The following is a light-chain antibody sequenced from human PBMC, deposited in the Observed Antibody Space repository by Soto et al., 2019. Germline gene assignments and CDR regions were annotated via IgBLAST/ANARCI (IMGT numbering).Light chain of an antibody. CDR3: LQDYTYPRT. Sequence: ALPMTPSPSSLSASVGDRGNITCRASQGIRNDLAWYQQRPGAAPKLLIFASSSLQTGVPSRFRGSGSGTDFTLTITSLLPDDFATYYCLQDYTYPRTFGHGTKVDIK. CDR1: QGIRND. CDR2: ASS. V-gene: IGKV1-6*01. J-gene: IGKJ1*01.